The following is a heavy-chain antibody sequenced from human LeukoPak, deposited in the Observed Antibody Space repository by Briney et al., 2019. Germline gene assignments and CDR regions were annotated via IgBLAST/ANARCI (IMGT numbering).Heavy chain of an antibody. CDR3: ATRYCTTTTCDAMDY. V-gene: IGHV3-21*01. D-gene: IGHD2-2*01. J-gene: IGHJ4*02. CDR1: GFTFSTYT. CDR2: INPSGTSI. Sequence: GGSLRLSCAASGFTFSTYTMNWVRQAPGKGLEWVPSINPSGTSIHHADSVKGRFAIPRDNPKSSLYLQMDSLRAEDTAVYYCATRYCTTTTCDAMDYWGQGTLVTVSS.